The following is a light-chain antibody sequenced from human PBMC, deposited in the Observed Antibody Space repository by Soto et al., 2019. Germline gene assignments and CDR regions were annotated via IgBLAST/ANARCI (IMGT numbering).Light chain of an antibody. CDR2: GIS. J-gene: IGKJ5*01. V-gene: IGKV3-15*01. CDR1: QSIDSN. Sequence: DIVMTQSPGTLSLSTGETATLSCRASQSIDSNHLAWYQQKPGQAPRLLVYGISTRATDIPARFSGSGSGTEFTLTISSLQSEDFGIYYCQQHSKWPITFGQGTRLE. CDR3: QQHSKWPIT.